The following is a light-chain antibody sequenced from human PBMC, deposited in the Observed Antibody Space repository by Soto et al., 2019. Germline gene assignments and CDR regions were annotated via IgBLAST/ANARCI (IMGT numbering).Light chain of an antibody. CDR2: DAS. J-gene: IGKJ1*01. CDR3: QQYSSYWT. CDR1: QSISSW. V-gene: IGKV1-5*01. Sequence: DIQMPQSPSTLSASVGDRVTITCRASQSISSWLAWYQQKPGKAPKLLIYDASSLESGVPSRFSGSGSGTEFTLTISSLQPDDFATFYCQQYSSYWTFGQGTKVDIK.